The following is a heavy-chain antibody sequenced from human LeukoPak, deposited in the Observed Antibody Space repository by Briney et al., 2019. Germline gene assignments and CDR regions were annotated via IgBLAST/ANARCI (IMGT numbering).Heavy chain of an antibody. J-gene: IGHJ4*02. CDR1: GGSFSGYY. D-gene: IGHD3-22*01. CDR3: ARATPWGSSGYYFLRPFDY. CDR2: INHSGST. Sequence: SETLSLTCAVYGGSFSGYYWSWIRQPPGKGLEWIGEINHSGSTNYNPSLKSRVIISVDTSKNQFSLKLSSVTAADTAVYYCARATPWGSSGYYFLRPFDYWGQGTLVTVSS. V-gene: IGHV4-34*01.